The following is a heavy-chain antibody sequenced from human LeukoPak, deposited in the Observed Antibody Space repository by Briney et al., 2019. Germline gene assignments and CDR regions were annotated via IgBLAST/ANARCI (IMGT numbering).Heavy chain of an antibody. Sequence: GGSLRLSCAASGFTFSYYAMSWVRQAPGEGLEWDSGITGTDGSSYYADSVKGRFTISRDNSKSALYLQMNSLRAEDTALYYCAKAFNYGSGYNYKTFDSWGQGTLVTVSS. CDR3: AKAFNYGSGYNYKTFDS. V-gene: IGHV3-23*01. CDR2: ITGTDGSS. CDR1: GFTFSYYA. J-gene: IGHJ4*02. D-gene: IGHD3-10*01.